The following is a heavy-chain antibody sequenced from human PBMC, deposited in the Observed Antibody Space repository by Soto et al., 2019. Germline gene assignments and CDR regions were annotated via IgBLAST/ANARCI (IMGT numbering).Heavy chain of an antibody. CDR2: ISSSSSYI. J-gene: IGHJ6*03. V-gene: IGHV3-21*01. CDR3: ARDISRHYYGSGSYRGV. D-gene: IGHD3-10*01. Sequence: PGGSLRLSCAASGFTFSSYSMNWVRQAPGKGLEWVSSISSSSSYIYYADSVKGRFTISRDNAKNALYLQMNSLRAEDTAVYYCARDISRHYYGSGSYRGVWGKGTTVTVSS. CDR1: GFTFSSYS.